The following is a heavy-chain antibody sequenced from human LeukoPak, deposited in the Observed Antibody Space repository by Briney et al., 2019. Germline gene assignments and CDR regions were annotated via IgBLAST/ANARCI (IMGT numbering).Heavy chain of an antibody. J-gene: IGHJ3*02. V-gene: IGHV4-30-4*08. CDR2: IYYSGST. CDR1: GGSISSGVYY. CDR3: ARVNNWNDAGAFDI. D-gene: IGHD1-1*01. Sequence: ALSLACTVSGGSISSGVYYWGWVRQPPGRCLGWLGYIYYSGSTYYNPSRRTRVPISVDTLKDQFSLKLSSVTAADTAVYYCARVNNWNDAGAFDIWGPGTMVTVSS.